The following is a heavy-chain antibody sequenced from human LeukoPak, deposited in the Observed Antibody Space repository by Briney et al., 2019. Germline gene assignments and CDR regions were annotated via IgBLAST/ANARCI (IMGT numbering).Heavy chain of an antibody. Sequence: PGGSLRLSCAASGFTFDDYAMHWVRQAPGKGLEWVSGISWNSGSIGYADSVKGRFTISRDNAKNSLYLQMNSLRAEDVALYYCAKGNSPYSGSYEDAFDIWGQGTMVTVSS. CDR1: GFTFDDYA. CDR2: ISWNSGSI. CDR3: AKGNSPYSGSYEDAFDI. J-gene: IGHJ3*02. V-gene: IGHV3-9*03. D-gene: IGHD1-26*01.